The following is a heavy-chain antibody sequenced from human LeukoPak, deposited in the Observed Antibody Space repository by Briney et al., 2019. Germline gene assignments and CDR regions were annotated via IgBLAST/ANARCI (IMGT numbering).Heavy chain of an antibody. CDR1: GGSFSGYY. CDR3: ARSRITIFGVVVYFDY. Sequence: SETLSLTCAVYGGSFSGYYWSWIRQPPGKGLEWIGEINHSGSTNYNPSLKSRVTTSVDTSKNQFSLKLSSVTAADTAVYYCARSRITIFGVVVYFDYWGQGTLVTVSS. V-gene: IGHV4-34*01. J-gene: IGHJ4*02. CDR2: INHSGST. D-gene: IGHD3-3*01.